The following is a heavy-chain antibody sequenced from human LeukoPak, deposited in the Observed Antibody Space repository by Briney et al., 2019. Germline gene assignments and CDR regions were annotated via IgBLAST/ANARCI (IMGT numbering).Heavy chain of an antibody. CDR2: ISSSGGST. Sequence: GGSLRLSCAASGFTFSSNAMTWVRQAPGKGLEWVSSISSSGGSTYYADSVKGRFTISRDNSRNTLYLQMNSLRAEDTAVYYCAKPTHNGGYNYLDYWGRGTLVTVSS. V-gene: IGHV3-23*01. CDR3: AKPTHNGGYNYLDY. CDR1: GFTFSSNA. J-gene: IGHJ4*02. D-gene: IGHD3-22*01.